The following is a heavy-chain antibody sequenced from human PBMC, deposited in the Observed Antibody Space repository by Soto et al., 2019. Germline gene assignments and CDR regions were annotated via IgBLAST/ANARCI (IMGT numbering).Heavy chain of an antibody. CDR2: IYSGGST. J-gene: IGHJ6*02. V-gene: IGHV3-53*01. CDR3: ARDLRYCSSTSCYHGMDV. Sequence: VSLRLSCAASGFTVSSNYMSCVLQSPWKVLEWVSVIYSGGSTYYADSVKGRFTISRDNSKNTLYLQMNSLRAEDTAVYYCARDLRYCSSTSCYHGMDVWGQGTTVTVSS. D-gene: IGHD2-2*01. CDR1: GFTVSSNY.